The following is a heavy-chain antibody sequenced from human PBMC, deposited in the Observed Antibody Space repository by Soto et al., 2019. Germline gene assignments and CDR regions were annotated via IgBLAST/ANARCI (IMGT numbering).Heavy chain of an antibody. CDR2: IYYSGST. CDR3: ARDGGRVEYYHGMEV. J-gene: IGHJ6*01. Sequence: SDTLSLTCTVSGVSISSGDYYWSWMRQPPGKGLEWIGYIYYSGSTYYNPSLKSRVTISVDTSKNQFSLKLSSVTAADTAVYYCARDGGRVEYYHGMEVWGQGTRV. CDR1: GVSISSGDYY. V-gene: IGHV4-30-4*02. D-gene: IGHD2-15*01.